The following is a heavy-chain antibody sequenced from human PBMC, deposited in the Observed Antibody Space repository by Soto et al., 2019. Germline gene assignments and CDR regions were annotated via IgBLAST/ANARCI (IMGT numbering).Heavy chain of an antibody. CDR2: IDVGGNNR. CDR1: GFTFISHW. D-gene: IGHD3-16*02. CDR3: VRGIYRKFGMDV. J-gene: IGHJ6*02. Sequence: EVQLVESGGGLVQPGGSLRLSCAASGFTFISHWIHWVRQTPGKGLVWVSRIDVGGNNRNYADSVKGRFTISRDNAKTTVYLQMNSLRADDTAVYYCVRGIYRKFGMDVWGQGTTV. V-gene: IGHV3-74*01.